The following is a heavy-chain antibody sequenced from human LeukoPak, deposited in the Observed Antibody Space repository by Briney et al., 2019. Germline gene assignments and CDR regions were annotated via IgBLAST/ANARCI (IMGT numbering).Heavy chain of an antibody. CDR1: GFTFSNYG. Sequence: PGGSLRLSCAASGFTFSNYGMHWVRQAPGKGLEWVVVISHDGSNNNYADSVKGRFTISRDNSKNTLYLQMNSLRPEDTAVYYCARVRTGLGYYFDYWGQGTLVTVSS. D-gene: IGHD3/OR15-3a*01. CDR3: ARVRTGLGYYFDY. J-gene: IGHJ4*02. V-gene: IGHV3-30*03. CDR2: ISHDGSNN.